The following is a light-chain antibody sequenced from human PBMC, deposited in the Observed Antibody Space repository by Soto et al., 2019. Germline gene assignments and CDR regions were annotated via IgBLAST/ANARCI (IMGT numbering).Light chain of an antibody. CDR1: SSNIGAGYY. Sequence: QSVLTQPPSVSGAPGQRVTISCTGSSSNIGAGYYAHWYQQLPGTAPKLLIYSNNNRPSGVPDRFSGSKSGTSASLAITGLQAEDEADDYCQSFDSSLSGWVFGGGTKLTVL. CDR2: SNN. CDR3: QSFDSSLSGWV. V-gene: IGLV1-40*01. J-gene: IGLJ3*02.